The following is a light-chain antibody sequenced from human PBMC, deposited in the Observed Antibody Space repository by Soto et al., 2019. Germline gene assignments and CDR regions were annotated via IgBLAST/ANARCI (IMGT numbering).Light chain of an antibody. CDR2: AAS. Sequence: DIQMTQSPSSLSASVGDRVTITCRASQTISGYLNWYQQKPGKAPELLIYAASYLGNGVPSRFSGSGSGTEFTLTISSLQPDDFATYYCQQYDNYPLTFGGGTKVDIK. CDR3: QQYDNYPLT. V-gene: IGKV1-5*01. CDR1: QTISGY. J-gene: IGKJ4*01.